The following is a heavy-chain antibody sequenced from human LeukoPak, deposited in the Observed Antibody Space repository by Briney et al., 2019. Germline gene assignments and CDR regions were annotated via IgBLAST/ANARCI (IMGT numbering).Heavy chain of an antibody. D-gene: IGHD6-19*01. CDR3: ATSRRSGWYFDY. J-gene: IGHJ4*02. CDR2: IYPGDSDI. CDR1: GYNFASYW. Sequence: GESLKISCKASGYNFASYWIGWVRQMPGKGLEWMGIIYPGDSDIAYSPSFQGQVTISADKSITTAYLQWSSLKASDTAMYYRATSRRSGWYFDYWGQGTLVTVSS. V-gene: IGHV5-51*01.